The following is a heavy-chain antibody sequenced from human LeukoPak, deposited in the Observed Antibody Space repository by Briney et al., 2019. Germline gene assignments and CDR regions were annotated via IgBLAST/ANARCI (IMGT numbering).Heavy chain of an antibody. CDR1: GFTFSSYG. V-gene: IGHV3-30*02. CDR2: IRYDGSNK. CDR3: ALWFGELSGYYYYMDV. Sequence: GGSLRLSCAASGFTFSSYGMHWVRQAPGKGLEWVAFIRYDGSNKYYADSVKGRFTISRDNSKNTLYLQMNSLRAEDTAVYYCALWFGELSGYYYYMDVWGKGTTVTVSS. J-gene: IGHJ6*03. D-gene: IGHD3-10*01.